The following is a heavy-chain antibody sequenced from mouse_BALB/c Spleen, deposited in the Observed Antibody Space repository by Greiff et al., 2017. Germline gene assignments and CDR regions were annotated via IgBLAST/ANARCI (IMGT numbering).Heavy chain of an antibody. Sequence: VQLQQPGAELVKPGASVKLSCKASGYTFTSYWMHWVKQRPGQGLEWIGEINPSNGRTNYNEKFKSKATLTVDKSSSTAYMQLSSLTSEDSAVYYCARYQLGRAMDYWGQGTSVTVSS. J-gene: IGHJ4*01. CDR1: GYTFTSYW. V-gene: IGHV1S81*02. CDR2: INPSNGRT. D-gene: IGHD4-1*02. CDR3: ARYQLGRAMDY.